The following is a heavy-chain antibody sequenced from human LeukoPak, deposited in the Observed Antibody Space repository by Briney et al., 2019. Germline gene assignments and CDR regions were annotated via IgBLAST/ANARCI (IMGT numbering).Heavy chain of an antibody. CDR1: GGSISSYY. D-gene: IGHD5-12*01. CDR2: IYDSGST. V-gene: IGHV4-59*12. J-gene: IGHJ6*03. CDR3: ARGILYDVDIVATIDTPYYYYMDV. Sequence: PSETLSLTCTVSGGSISSYYWSWIRQPPGKGLEWIGFIYDSGSTNYNPSLKSRVTISVDTSKNQFSLKLSSVTAADTAVYYCARGILYDVDIVATIDTPYYYYMDVWGKGTTVTVSS.